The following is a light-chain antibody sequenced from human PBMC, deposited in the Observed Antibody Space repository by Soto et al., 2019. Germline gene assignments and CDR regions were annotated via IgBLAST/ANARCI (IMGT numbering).Light chain of an antibody. CDR3: CSFAGSYTSFV. CDR2: DVN. CDR1: SNY. Sequence: QSALTQPRSVSGSPGQSVTISCTGTSNYVSWYQQCPGKAPKLIISDVNKRPSGVPDRFSGSKSGRTASLTISGLLAEDEADYYCCSFAGSYTSFVFATGTKVTVL. V-gene: IGLV2-11*01. J-gene: IGLJ1*01.